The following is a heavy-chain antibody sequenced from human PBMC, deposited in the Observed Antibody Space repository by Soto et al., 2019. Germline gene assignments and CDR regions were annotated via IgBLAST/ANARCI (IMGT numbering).Heavy chain of an antibody. CDR2: INHSGRT. Sequence: QVQLQQWGAGLLKPSETLSLTCAVYGGSFSGYYWSWIRQPPGKGLEWIGEINHSGRTNYNPSLKSRVTISVDTSKNQFSLKLSSVTAADTAVYYCARSRIMITFGGVIVRPFDIWGQGTMVTVSS. V-gene: IGHV4-34*01. CDR1: GGSFSGYY. CDR3: ARSRIMITFGGVIVRPFDI. J-gene: IGHJ3*02. D-gene: IGHD3-16*02.